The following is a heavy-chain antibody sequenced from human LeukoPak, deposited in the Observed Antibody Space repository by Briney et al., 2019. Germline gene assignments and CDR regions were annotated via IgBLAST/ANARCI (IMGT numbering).Heavy chain of an antibody. CDR2: IHQHGNEK. V-gene: IGHV3-7*01. Sequence: QPGGSLRLSCAASGFTFSNYWMSWVRQAPGKGLKWVASIHQHGNEKYFVDSVRGRFTISRDNAKNSLYLQMSSLRAEDTAVYYCATLNGPLFEYWGQGTLVTVSS. J-gene: IGHJ4*02. CDR3: ATLNGPLFEY. CDR1: GFTFSNYW. D-gene: IGHD2-8*01.